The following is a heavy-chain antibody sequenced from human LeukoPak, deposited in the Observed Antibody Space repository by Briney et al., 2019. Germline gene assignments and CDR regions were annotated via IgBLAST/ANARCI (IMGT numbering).Heavy chain of an antibody. J-gene: IGHJ5*02. V-gene: IGHV1-46*01. CDR3: ARDTRPPYCDFWSGYYTGGGYNWFDP. D-gene: IGHD3-3*01. Sequence: GASVKVSCRASGYTFTSYYMHWVRQAPGQGLEWMGIINPSGGSTSYAQKFQGRVTMTRDTSTSTVYMELSSLRSEDTAVYYCARDTRPPYCDFWSGYYTGGGYNWFDPWGQGTLVTVSS. CDR2: INPSGGST. CDR1: GYTFTSYY.